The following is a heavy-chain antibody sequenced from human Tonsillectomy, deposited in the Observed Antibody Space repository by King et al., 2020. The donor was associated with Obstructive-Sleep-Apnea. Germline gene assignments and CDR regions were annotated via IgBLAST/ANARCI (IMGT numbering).Heavy chain of an antibody. J-gene: IGHJ6*02. D-gene: IGHD3-10*01. Sequence: QVQLVESGGGVVQPGRSLRLSCAASGFTFRSYAFHWVRQAPGKGLEWMAVISYDGSNEYYADSVKGRVTISRDNSKNTLYLQMSSLRGEDTAVYYCARDDGPGSYYDLLLDYGMDVWGQGTTVTVSS. CDR1: GFTFRSYA. CDR3: ARDDGPGSYYDLLLDYGMDV. CDR2: ISYDGSNE. V-gene: IGHV3-30*15.